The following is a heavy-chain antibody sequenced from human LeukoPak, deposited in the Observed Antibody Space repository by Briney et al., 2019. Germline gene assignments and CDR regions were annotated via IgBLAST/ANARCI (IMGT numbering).Heavy chain of an antibody. CDR1: GGSISSYY. V-gene: IGHV4-59*06. J-gene: IGHJ3*02. CDR3: ARAPYSSGWYGDAFDI. CDR2: IYYSGST. Sequence: PSETLSLTCTVSGGSISSYYWSWIRQHPGKGLEWIGYIYYSGSTYYNPSLKSRVTISVDTSKNQFSLKLSSVTAADTAVYYCARAPYSSGWYGDAFDIWGQGTMVTVSS. D-gene: IGHD6-19*01.